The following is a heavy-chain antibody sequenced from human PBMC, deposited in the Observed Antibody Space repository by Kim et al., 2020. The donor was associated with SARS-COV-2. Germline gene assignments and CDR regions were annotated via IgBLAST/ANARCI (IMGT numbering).Heavy chain of an antibody. V-gene: IGHV3-23*01. CDR1: GFTFSSYA. CDR3: AKYVGITMIVVVIETYYFDC. D-gene: IGHD3-22*01. J-gene: IGHJ4*02. CDR2: ISGSGGST. Sequence: GGSLRLSCAASGFTFSSYAMSWVRQAPGKGLEWVSAISGSGGSTYYADSVKGRFTISRDNSKNTLYLQMNSLRAEDTAVYYCAKYVGITMIVVVIETYYFDCWGQGTLVTVSS.